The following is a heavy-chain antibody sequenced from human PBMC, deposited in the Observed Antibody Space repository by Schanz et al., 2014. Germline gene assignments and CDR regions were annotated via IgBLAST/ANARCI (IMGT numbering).Heavy chain of an antibody. CDR1: GFTFSSYW. CDR2: INSDGSTT. V-gene: IGHV3-74*01. J-gene: IGHJ3*02. D-gene: IGHD3-9*01. CDR3: ATSGLVSHSFDAFDI. Sequence: EVQLVESGGGLVQPGGSLRLSCAASGFTFSSYWMHWVRQAPGKGLVWVSRINSDGSTTIYADSVKGRFTISRDNAENLLYLQMSSLRDEDTAVYYCATSGLVSHSFDAFDIWGQGTMVTVSS.